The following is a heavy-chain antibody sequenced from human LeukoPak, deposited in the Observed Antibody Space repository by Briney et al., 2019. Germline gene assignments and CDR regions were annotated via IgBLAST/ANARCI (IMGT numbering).Heavy chain of an antibody. CDR2: ISAYNGNYNGNT. CDR3: ARGASSGMDV. V-gene: IGHV1-18*01. Sequence: ASVKVSCKASGYTFTSYGISWVRQAPGQGLEWMGWISAYNGNYNGNTNYAQKLQGRVTMTTDTSTSTAYMELRSLSSDDTAVYYCARGASSGMDVWGQGTTVTVSS. J-gene: IGHJ6*02. CDR1: GYTFTSYG.